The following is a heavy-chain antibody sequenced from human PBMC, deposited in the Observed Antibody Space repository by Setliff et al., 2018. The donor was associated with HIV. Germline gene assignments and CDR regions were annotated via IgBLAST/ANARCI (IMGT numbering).Heavy chain of an antibody. CDR2: IYYSGST. J-gene: IGHJ4*02. V-gene: IGHV4-39*01. CDR1: GGSISSSSYY. Sequence: SETLSLTCTVSGGSISSSSYYWGWIRQPPGKGLEWIGSIYYSGSTYYNPSIKTRVTISVDTSKNQFSLKLSSVTAADTAVYYCASLTTDRFLEWLFVYWGQGTLVTVSS. D-gene: IGHD3-3*01. CDR3: ASLTTDRFLEWLFVY.